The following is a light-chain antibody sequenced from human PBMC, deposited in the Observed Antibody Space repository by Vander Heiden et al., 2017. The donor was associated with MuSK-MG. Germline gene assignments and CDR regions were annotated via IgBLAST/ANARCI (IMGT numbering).Light chain of an antibody. CDR1: QSLLYGNGYNY. V-gene: IGKV2-28*01. J-gene: IGKJ3*01. Sequence: DIVMTQSPLSLSVTPGEPASISCRSSQSLLYGNGYNYLDWYLQKPGQSPQLLIYLGSNRASGVPDRFSATRSGTDFTLKISRVEAEDVGVYYCRQVLQTARSFGHGTKVGLK. CDR2: LGS. CDR3: RQVLQTARS.